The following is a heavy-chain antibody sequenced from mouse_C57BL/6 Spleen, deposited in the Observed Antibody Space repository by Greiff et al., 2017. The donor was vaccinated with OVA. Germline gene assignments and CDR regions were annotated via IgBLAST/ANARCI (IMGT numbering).Heavy chain of an antibody. CDR1: GYSITSGYY. Sequence: ESGPGLVKPSQSLSLTCSVTGYSITSGYYWNWIRQFPGNKLEWMGYISYDGSTNYNPSLKNRISITRDTSKNQFFLKLNSVTTEDTATYYCARERDLLWYLAYWGQGTLVTVSA. CDR3: ARERDLLWYLAY. CDR2: ISYDGST. D-gene: IGHD2-1*01. J-gene: IGHJ3*01. V-gene: IGHV3-6*01.